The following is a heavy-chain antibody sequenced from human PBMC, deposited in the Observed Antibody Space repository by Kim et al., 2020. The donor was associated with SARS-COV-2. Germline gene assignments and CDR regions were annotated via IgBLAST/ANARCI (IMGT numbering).Heavy chain of an antibody. Sequence: GSVKARFTISKDNSKNTLYLQMNSLGAEDTAVYYCARDGGQPTVGIFDYWGQGTLVTVSS. CDR3: ARDGGQPTVGIFDY. D-gene: IGHD4-17*01. V-gene: IGHV3-30*07. J-gene: IGHJ4*02.